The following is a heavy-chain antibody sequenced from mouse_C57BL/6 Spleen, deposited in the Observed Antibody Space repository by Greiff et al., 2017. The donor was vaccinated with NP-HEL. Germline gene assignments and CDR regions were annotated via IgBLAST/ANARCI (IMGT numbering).Heavy chain of an antibody. D-gene: IGHD2-5*01. CDR2: IYPSDSET. CDR3: ARRAYYSNSNWYFDV. V-gene: IGHV1-61*01. J-gene: IGHJ1*03. CDR1: GYTFTSYW. Sequence: QVQLQQPGAELVRPGSSVKLSCKASGYTFTSYWMDWVKQRPGQGLEWIGNIYPSDSETHYNQKFKDKATLTVDKSSSTAYMQLSSLTSEDSAVYYCARRAYYSNSNWYFDVWGTGTTVTVSS.